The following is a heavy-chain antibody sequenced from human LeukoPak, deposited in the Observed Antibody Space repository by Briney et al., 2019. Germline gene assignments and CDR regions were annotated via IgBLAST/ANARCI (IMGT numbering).Heavy chain of an antibody. J-gene: IGHJ3*01. V-gene: IGHV3-21*01. CDR3: ARAPVRGAFDL. CDR2: ISSRSSYI. Sequence: GGSLRLSCAASGFSFSTYDMNWVRQAPGKGLEWVSSISSRSSYIYYADSLKGRLTISRDNAKNSLYLQMNSLRVEDTAAYYCARAPVRGAFDLWGQGTMVTVSS. D-gene: IGHD3-10*01. CDR1: GFSFSTYD.